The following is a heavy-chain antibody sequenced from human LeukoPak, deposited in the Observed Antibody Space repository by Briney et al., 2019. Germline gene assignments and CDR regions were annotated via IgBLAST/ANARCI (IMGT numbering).Heavy chain of an antibody. CDR3: AKDRPFLDY. CDR1: GFTFSSYD. J-gene: IGHJ4*02. D-gene: IGHD2-21*01. V-gene: IGHV3-30*18. Sequence: GGSLRLSCAASGFTFSSYDMHWVRQAPGKGLEWVAVISYDGSNKYYADSVKGRFTISRDNSKNTLYLQMNSLRAEDTGVYYCAKDRPFLDYWGQGTLVTVSS. CDR2: ISYDGSNK.